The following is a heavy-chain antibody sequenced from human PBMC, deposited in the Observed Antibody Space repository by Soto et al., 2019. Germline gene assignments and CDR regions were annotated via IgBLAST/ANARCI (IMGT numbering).Heavy chain of an antibody. CDR2: INPDSGVT. CDR1: GYTFTGYY. V-gene: IGHV1-2*02. J-gene: IGHJ4*02. CDR3: ARDTGRSLASARFDD. Sequence: QVQLVQSGAEVKKPGASVKVSCEASGYTFTGYYIHWVRQAPGQGLERMGWINPDSGVTNNAQKFQGRVTMTGDTSISTAYMELSRLRSDDTAVYYCARDTGRSLASARFDDWGQGTLVTVSS. D-gene: IGHD2-8*02.